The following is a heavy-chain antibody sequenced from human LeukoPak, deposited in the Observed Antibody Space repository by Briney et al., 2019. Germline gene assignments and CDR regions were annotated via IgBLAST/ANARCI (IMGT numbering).Heavy chain of an antibody. V-gene: IGHV3-23*01. CDR1: GFTFSSYA. CDR3: AKALGYSSSSLDY. Sequence: GGSLRLSCAASGFTFSSYAMSWVRQAPGKGLEWVSAISGSGGSTYYADSVKGRFTISRDNSKNTLYLQMNSLRAEDAAVYYCAKALGYSSSSLDYWGQGTLVTVSS. D-gene: IGHD6-6*01. CDR2: ISGSGGST. J-gene: IGHJ4*02.